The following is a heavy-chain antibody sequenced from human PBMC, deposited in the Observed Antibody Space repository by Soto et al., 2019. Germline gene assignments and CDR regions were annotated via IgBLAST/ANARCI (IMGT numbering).Heavy chain of an antibody. Sequence: EVQLVESVGGLVQPGGSLRLSCAVSGFIFSDHFMDWVRQAPGKGLEWIARSRNKANSYTTQYAASVEGRFTISRDESKNSLYLQLDSLKTEDTAVYYCARGYKSFDSWGQGTLVTVSS. CDR3: ARGYKSFDS. V-gene: IGHV3-72*01. CDR1: GFIFSDHF. D-gene: IGHD5-18*01. J-gene: IGHJ5*01. CDR2: SRNKANSYTT.